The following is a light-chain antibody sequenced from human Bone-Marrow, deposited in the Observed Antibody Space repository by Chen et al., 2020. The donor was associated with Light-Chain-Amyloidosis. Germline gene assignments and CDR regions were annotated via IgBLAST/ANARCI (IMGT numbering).Light chain of an antibody. Sequence: QSLMTQPPSVSGAPGQTVTISCTGTITHVGAGYDVQWYQQLPGTAPKLLSYGNRNRPSGVPDRFSGSKSGTSASLTITGLQTEDEADYHCQSYDNTLNGWVFGGGTKLTVL. CDR2: GNR. CDR1: ITHVGAGYD. V-gene: IGLV1-40*01. J-gene: IGLJ3*02. CDR3: QSYDNTLNGWV.